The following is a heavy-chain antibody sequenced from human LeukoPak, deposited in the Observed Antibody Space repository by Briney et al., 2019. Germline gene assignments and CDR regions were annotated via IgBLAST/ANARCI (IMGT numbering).Heavy chain of an antibody. Sequence: HPGGSLRLSCAASGFTFNSYVMHWVRQAPGKGPEWVAAIEYDENRKYYEDSVKGRFTISRDNSKNMLYLQINSLTTEDTAVYYCARGYGENSDYHLKYWGQGTLVTVSS. CDR2: IEYDENRK. D-gene: IGHD4-11*01. J-gene: IGHJ4*02. CDR3: ARGYGENSDYHLKY. CDR1: GFTFNSYV. V-gene: IGHV3-30*03.